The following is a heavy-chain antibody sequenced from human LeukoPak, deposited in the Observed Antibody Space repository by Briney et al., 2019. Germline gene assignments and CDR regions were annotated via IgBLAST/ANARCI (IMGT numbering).Heavy chain of an antibody. Sequence: PSETLSLTCTVSGGSISSYYWSWIRQPPGKGLEWIGEINHSGSTNYNPSLKSRVTISVDTSKNQFSLKLSSVTAADTAVYYCARKEIIELLWFGELGSGFDPWGQGTLVTVSS. CDR1: GGSISSYY. J-gene: IGHJ5*02. V-gene: IGHV4-34*01. D-gene: IGHD3-10*01. CDR3: ARKEIIELLWFGELGSGFDP. CDR2: INHSGST.